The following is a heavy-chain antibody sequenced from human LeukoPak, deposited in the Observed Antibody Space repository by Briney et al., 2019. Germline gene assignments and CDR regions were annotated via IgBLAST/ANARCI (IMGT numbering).Heavy chain of an antibody. CDR3: ARDGVRYCSGGSCYGGFDY. J-gene: IGHJ4*02. Sequence: ASVKVSCKASGYTFTSYGISWVRQAPGQGPEWMGWISAYNGNTNYAQKLQGRVTMTTDTSTSTAYMELRSLRSDDTAVYYCARDGVRYCSGGSCYGGFDYWGQGALVTVSS. CDR2: ISAYNGNT. CDR1: GYTFTSYG. V-gene: IGHV1-18*01. D-gene: IGHD2-15*01.